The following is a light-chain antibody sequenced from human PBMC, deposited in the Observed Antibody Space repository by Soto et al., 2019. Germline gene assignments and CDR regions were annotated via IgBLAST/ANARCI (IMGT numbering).Light chain of an antibody. Sequence: IQMTQSPSSLSASVGDRVTITSRASQAITHYLGWYQQKPGQAPKRLIFDVSTLQSGVPSRFSGSGSGTEFTLTISSLQPEDFATYYCLQHETYPRAFGQGTKLEI. CDR3: LQHETYPRA. CDR2: DVS. CDR1: QAITHY. J-gene: IGKJ2*01. V-gene: IGKV1-17*01.